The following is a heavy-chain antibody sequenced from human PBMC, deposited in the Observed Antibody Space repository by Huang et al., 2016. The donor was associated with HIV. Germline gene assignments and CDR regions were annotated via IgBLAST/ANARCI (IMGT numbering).Heavy chain of an antibody. CDR2: SNPRGAST. D-gene: IGHD3-10*01. CDR1: GYTFTTYH. V-gene: IGHV1-46*01. CDR3: ARALLLFGLGSPLDF. J-gene: IGHJ4*02. Sequence: QVQLVQSGAEVKKPGASVKISCKASGYTFTTYHMHWVRQAPGQGLEWMGKSNPRGASTRYAQTCQGRVTMTSDTSTSTVYMELSSLTPEDTAVYYCARALLLFGLGSPLDFWGQGSLVTVSS.